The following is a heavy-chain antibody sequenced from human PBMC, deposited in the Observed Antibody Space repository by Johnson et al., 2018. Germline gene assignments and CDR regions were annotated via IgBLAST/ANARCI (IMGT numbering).Heavy chain of an antibody. D-gene: IGHD3-10*01. V-gene: IGHV5-51*03. Sequence: EVQLVESGAGVKKPGESLKISCRASGYSFSTNWIAWVRQMPGKGPEWMGVIYPSDSDTRYSPSFQGQVTISADKAFSTAYLQWSSLKASDTAMYYCARRGSGGTEWSLEYWGQGTLVTVSS. CDR3: ARRGSGGTEWSLEY. CDR2: IYPSDSDT. J-gene: IGHJ4*02. CDR1: GYSFSTNW.